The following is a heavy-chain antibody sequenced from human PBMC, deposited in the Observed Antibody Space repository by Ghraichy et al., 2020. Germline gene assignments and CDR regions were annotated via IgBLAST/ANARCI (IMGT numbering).Heavy chain of an antibody. Sequence: GGSLRLSCAASGFTFSSYAMSWVRQAPGKGLEWVSAISGSGGSTYYADSVKGRFTISRDNSKNTLYLQMNSLRAEDTAVYYCAKVFGGSFPFQNAFDIWGQGTMVTVSS. V-gene: IGHV3-23*01. CDR1: GFTFSSYA. CDR2: ISGSGGST. CDR3: AKVFGGSFPFQNAFDI. D-gene: IGHD1-26*01. J-gene: IGHJ3*02.